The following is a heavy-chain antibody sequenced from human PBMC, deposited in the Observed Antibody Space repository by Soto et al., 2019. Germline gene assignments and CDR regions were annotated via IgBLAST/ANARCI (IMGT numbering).Heavy chain of an antibody. CDR3: AKDRADYDILTPFDY. Sequence: GGSLRLSCAASGFTFSSYAMSWVRQAPGKGLEWVSAISGSGGSTYYADSGKGRFTISRDNSKNTLYLQMNNLRAEDTAVYYCAKDRADYDILTPFDYWGQGTLVTVSS. V-gene: IGHV3-23*01. J-gene: IGHJ4*02. CDR2: ISGSGGST. CDR1: GFTFSSYA. D-gene: IGHD3-9*01.